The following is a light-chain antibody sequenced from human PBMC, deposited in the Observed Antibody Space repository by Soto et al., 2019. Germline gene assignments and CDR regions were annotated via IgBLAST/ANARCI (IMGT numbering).Light chain of an antibody. J-gene: IGKJ3*01. Sequence: DIVMTQSPDSLAVSLGERATINCKSSQSVLYSSNNKNYLAWYQQIPGQPPKLLIYWASTRESGVPDRFSGSGSGTDFTLTISSLQAEDVAVYYCQQYYSTPLFTFGPGTKVDIK. CDR1: QSVLYSSNNKNY. CDR3: QQYYSTPLFT. CDR2: WAS. V-gene: IGKV4-1*01.